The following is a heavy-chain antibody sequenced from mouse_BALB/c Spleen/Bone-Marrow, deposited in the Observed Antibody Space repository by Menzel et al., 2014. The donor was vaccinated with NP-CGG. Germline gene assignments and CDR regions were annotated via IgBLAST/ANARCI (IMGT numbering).Heavy chain of an antibody. Sequence: VQLQQSGAELVKPGTSVKLSCKASGYTFTSHYLYWVKQRPGQGLKWIGEINPNNGGTNFNEKFKSKATLTVDKSSSTAYMQLSSLTSEDSAVYYCTRLSLLRGYFDYWGQGTTLTVSS. J-gene: IGHJ2*01. CDR1: GYTFTSHY. CDR3: TRLSLLRGYFDY. D-gene: IGHD1-2*01. V-gene: IGHV1S81*02. CDR2: INPNNGGT.